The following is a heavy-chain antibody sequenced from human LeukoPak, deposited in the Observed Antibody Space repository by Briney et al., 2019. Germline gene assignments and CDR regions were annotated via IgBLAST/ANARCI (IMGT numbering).Heavy chain of an antibody. D-gene: IGHD3-22*01. CDR2: ISAYNGNT. V-gene: IGHV1-18*01. J-gene: IGHJ4*02. CDR1: GYTFTSYC. CDR3: ARPIAWGMIVVVPYYFDY. Sequence: ASVKVSSKASGYTFTSYCISWVRQAPGQGLEWMGWISAYNGNTNYAQKLQGRVTMTTDTSTSTAYMELRSLRSDDTAVYYCARPIAWGMIVVVPYYFDYWGQGTLVTVSS.